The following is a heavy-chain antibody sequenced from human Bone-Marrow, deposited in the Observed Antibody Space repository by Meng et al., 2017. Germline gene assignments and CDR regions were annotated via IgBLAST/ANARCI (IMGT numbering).Heavy chain of an antibody. J-gene: IGHJ4*02. Sequence: VQLPPWGAGRFKPAKTLYLTCAGCGGSFSGYPRSWIRQPPGKGLEWIGEINHSGSTNYNPSLKSRVTISVDTSKNQFSLKLSSVTAADTAVYYCARLAYDSSGYWFDYWGQGTLVTVSS. CDR2: INHSGST. V-gene: IGHV4-34*01. CDR3: ARLAYDSSGYWFDY. CDR1: GGSFSGYP. D-gene: IGHD3-22*01.